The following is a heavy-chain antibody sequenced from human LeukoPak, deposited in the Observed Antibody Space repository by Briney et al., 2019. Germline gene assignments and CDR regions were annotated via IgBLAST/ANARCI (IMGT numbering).Heavy chain of an antibody. CDR2: INTNTGNP. J-gene: IGHJ6*03. CDR3: ARRRAGSGSYRGYYYYMDV. D-gene: IGHD3-10*01. V-gene: IGHV7-4-1*02. Sequence: GASVKVSCKASGYTFTSYAMKWVRQAPGQGLEWMGWINTNTGNPTYAQGFTGRFVFSLDTSVSTAYLQISSLKAEDTAVYYCARRRAGSGSYRGYYYYMDVWGKGTTVTVSS. CDR1: GYTFTSYA.